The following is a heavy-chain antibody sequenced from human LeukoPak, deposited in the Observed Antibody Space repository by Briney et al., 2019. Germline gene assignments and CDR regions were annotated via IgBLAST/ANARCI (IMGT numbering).Heavy chain of an antibody. V-gene: IGHV4-38-2*02. Sequence: SETLSLTCTVSGYSISSGYYWGWIRQPPGKGLEWIGSIYHSGSTYYNPSLKSRVTISVDTSKNQFSLKLSSVTAADTAVYYCARDGRALRPGQLVPLDYWGQGTLVTVSS. CDR1: GYSISSGYY. CDR3: ARDGRALRPGQLVPLDY. J-gene: IGHJ4*02. D-gene: IGHD6-6*01. CDR2: IYHSGST.